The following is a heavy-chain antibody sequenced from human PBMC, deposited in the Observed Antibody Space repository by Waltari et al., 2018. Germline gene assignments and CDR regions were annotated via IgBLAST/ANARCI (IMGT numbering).Heavy chain of an antibody. Sequence: QVQLVQSGAEVKKPGASVKVSCKASGYTFTSYAMHWVRQAPGQRLEWMGWINAGNGNTKYSQKFQGRVTITRDTSASTAYMELSSLRSEDTAVYYCAREWGIAAAGEGDSFDYWGQGTLVTVSS. J-gene: IGHJ4*02. D-gene: IGHD6-13*01. CDR2: INAGNGNT. V-gene: IGHV1-3*01. CDR3: AREWGIAAAGEGDSFDY. CDR1: GYTFTSYA.